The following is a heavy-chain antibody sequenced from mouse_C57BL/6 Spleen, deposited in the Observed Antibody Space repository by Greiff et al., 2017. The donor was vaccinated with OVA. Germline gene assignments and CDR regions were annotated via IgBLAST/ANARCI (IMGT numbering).Heavy chain of an antibody. CDR3: ARRYYDYDGGFAY. Sequence: EVKLVESGGGLVKPGGSLKLSCAASGFTFSDYGMHWVRQAPEKGLEWVAYISSGSSTIYYADTVKGRFTISRDNAKNTLFLQMTSLRSEDTAMYYCARRYYDYDGGFAYWGQGTLVTVSA. CDR1: GFTFSDYG. CDR2: ISSGSSTI. V-gene: IGHV5-17*01. J-gene: IGHJ3*01. D-gene: IGHD2-4*01.